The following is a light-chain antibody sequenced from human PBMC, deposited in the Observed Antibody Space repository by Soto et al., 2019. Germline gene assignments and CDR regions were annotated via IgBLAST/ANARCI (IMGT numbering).Light chain of an antibody. Sequence: IQMTQSPDSLSASVGDRVTISCRASQNIRTSVNWYQQKEGKAPQLLLYGASTLQSGVPSRFTGSGSGTEFTLTISSVQPEDFATYYCQQSYTTPRTFGQGTKVDIK. CDR1: QNIRTS. J-gene: IGKJ1*01. CDR2: GAS. CDR3: QQSYTTPRT. V-gene: IGKV1-39*01.